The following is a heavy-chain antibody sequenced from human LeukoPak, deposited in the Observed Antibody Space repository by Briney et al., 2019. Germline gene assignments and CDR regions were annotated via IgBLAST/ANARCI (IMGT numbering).Heavy chain of an antibody. Sequence: GGSLRLSCAASGFSFSNYWFHWVRQAPGEGLVWVSRTNEHGTIINYADSVKGRFTISRDNAKNTLYLQMNSLKAEDTAVYYCARPDYGASGDYWGQGTLVTVSS. D-gene: IGHD4-17*01. CDR2: TNEHGTII. CDR1: GFSFSNYW. V-gene: IGHV3-74*01. CDR3: ARPDYGASGDY. J-gene: IGHJ4*02.